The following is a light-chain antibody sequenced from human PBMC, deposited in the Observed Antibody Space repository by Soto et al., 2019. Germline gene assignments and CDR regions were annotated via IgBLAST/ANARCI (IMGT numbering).Light chain of an antibody. CDR1: QTISSW. V-gene: IGKV1-5*03. Sequence: DIQMTQSPSTLSGSVGDRVTITCRASQTISSWLAWYQQKPGKAPKLLIYKASTLKSGVPSRFSGSGSWTEFTLTISSLQLDDFATYYCQHYNSYSEAFGQGTKVELK. J-gene: IGKJ1*01. CDR3: QHYNSYSEA. CDR2: KAS.